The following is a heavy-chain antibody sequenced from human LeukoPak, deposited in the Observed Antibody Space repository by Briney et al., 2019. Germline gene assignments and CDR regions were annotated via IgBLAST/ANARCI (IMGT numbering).Heavy chain of an antibody. Sequence: PSETLSLTCTVSGGSISSSSYYWGWIRQPPGKGLEWIGSIYYSGSTNYNPSLKSRVTISVDTSKNQFSLKLSSVTAADTAVYYCARDLEGSSGYYYAFDYWGQGTLVTVSS. J-gene: IGHJ4*02. D-gene: IGHD3-22*01. CDR2: IYYSGST. CDR3: ARDLEGSSGYYYAFDY. V-gene: IGHV4-39*07. CDR1: GGSISSSSYY.